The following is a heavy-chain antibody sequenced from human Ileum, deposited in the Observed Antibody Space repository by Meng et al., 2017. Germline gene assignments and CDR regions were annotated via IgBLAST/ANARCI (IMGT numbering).Heavy chain of an antibody. V-gene: IGHV1-3*01. CDR2: INAGNSDT. J-gene: IGHJ4*02. CDR3: ARAIAVSGTGRFDY. Sequence: ASVKVSCKASGYTFTTYAMHWVRQAPGQRLEWMGWINAGNSDTKYSQKFQGRVTITKDTSASTVYMELSSLRSEDTAVYYCARAIAVSGTGRFDYWGQGTLVTGAS. CDR1: GYTFTTYA. D-gene: IGHD6-19*01.